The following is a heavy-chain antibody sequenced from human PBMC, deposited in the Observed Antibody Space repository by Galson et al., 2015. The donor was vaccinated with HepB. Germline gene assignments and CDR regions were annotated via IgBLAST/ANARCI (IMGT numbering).Heavy chain of an antibody. CDR2: INSDGSST. V-gene: IGHV3-74*01. CDR1: GFTFSSHW. J-gene: IGHJ6*02. D-gene: IGHD2-21*02. Sequence: SLRLSCAASGFTFSSHWMHWVRQAPGKGLVWVSHINSDGSSTRYADSVKGRFTISRDNAKNTLYLQMNSLRAEDTAVYYCARGPRCGGDCYFLAAYYYNDMDVWGQGTTVTVSS. CDR3: ARGPRCGGDCYFLAAYYYNDMDV.